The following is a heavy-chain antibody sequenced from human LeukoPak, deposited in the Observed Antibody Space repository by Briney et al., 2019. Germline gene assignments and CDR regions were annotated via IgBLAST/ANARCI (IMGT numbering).Heavy chain of an antibody. Sequence: TGGSLRLSCAASGFTFSSYGMHWVRQAPGKGLEWVAFIRYDGSNKYYADSVKGRFTISRDNSKNTLYLQMNSLRAEDTAVYYCAKDHGWYSSSWLGNWFDPWGQGTLVTVSS. CDR1: GFTFSSYG. D-gene: IGHD6-13*01. CDR3: AKDHGWYSSSWLGNWFDP. CDR2: IRYDGSNK. V-gene: IGHV3-30*02. J-gene: IGHJ5*02.